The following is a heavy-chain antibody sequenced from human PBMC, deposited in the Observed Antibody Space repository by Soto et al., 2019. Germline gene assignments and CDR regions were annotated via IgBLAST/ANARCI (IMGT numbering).Heavy chain of an antibody. D-gene: IGHD4-17*01. CDR2: IIPIFGTA. CDR1: GGTFSSYA. CDR3: ARVDGGPTIYYYYGMDV. J-gene: IGHJ6*02. V-gene: IGHV1-69*01. Sequence: QVQLVQSGAEVKKPGSSVKVSCKASGGTFSSYAISWVRQAPGQGLEWMGGIIPIFGTANYAQKFQGRVTITADESTSTAYIELSSLRSEDTAVYYCARVDGGPTIYYYYGMDVWGQGTTVTVAS.